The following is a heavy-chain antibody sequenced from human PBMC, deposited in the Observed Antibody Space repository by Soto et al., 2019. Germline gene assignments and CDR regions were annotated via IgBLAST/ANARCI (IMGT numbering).Heavy chain of an antibody. CDR1: GYTFTSYG. V-gene: IGHV1-18*01. Sequence: QVPLVQSGAEVKKPGASVKVSCKASGYTFTSYGISWVRQAPGQGLEWLGWISAYNGNTNYAQKRQGTITMTTDTSTSTADMELRRLRSYDTAVYYCARGGAVAGTWYWYFDLWGRGTLVTVSP. J-gene: IGHJ2*01. D-gene: IGHD6-19*01. CDR2: ISAYNGNT. CDR3: ARGGAVAGTWYWYFDL.